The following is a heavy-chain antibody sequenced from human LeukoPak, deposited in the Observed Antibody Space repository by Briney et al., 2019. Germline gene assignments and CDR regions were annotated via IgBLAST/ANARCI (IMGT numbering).Heavy chain of an antibody. J-gene: IGHJ4*02. CDR2: ISGSNSYI. D-gene: IGHD1-1*01. CDR3: ARALTTLTYEGY. Sequence: GGSLGLSCAASGFTFSSYTMHWIRQAPGKGLEWVSSISGSNSYIFYADSVKGRFTVSRGNAKDSLYLQMNSLRAEDTAVYYCARALTTLTYEGYWGQGTLVTVSS. CDR1: GFTFSSYT. V-gene: IGHV3-21*01.